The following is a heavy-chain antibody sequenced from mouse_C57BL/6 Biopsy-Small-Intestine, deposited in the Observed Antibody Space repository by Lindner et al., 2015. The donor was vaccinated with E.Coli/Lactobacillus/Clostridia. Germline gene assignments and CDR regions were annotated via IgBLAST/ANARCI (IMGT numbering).Heavy chain of an antibody. CDR1: GYSFTDYS. J-gene: IGHJ3*01. Sequence: VQLQESGPELVQPGASVKISCKASGYSFTDYSVNWVRQSSDKSLDWIGIFNPSSGISSYNQKFKGKATLTVDQSSRTAYMQLNSLTSEDSAVYYCASNYYGSSPFAYWGQGTLVTVAA. V-gene: IGHV1-39*01. D-gene: IGHD1-1*01. CDR3: ASNYYGSSPFAY. CDR2: FNPSSGIS.